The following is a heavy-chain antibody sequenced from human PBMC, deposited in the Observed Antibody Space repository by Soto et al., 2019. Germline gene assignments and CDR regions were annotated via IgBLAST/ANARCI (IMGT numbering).Heavy chain of an antibody. Sequence: QVQLVQSGAEVRKPRASVNISCRASGFSFSDNLINWVRQASGQRLEWMGWIKPDHGHTRYSQTFQGRVTASRRFSASIWYVVVRHVTSEDTGVYCCARDILSLGPRSNEAFDVWGQGTMVTVSS. D-gene: IGHD2-8*02. CDR2: IKPDHGHT. J-gene: IGHJ3*01. CDR3: ARDILSLGPRSNEAFDV. V-gene: IGHV1-3*01. CDR1: GFSFSDNL.